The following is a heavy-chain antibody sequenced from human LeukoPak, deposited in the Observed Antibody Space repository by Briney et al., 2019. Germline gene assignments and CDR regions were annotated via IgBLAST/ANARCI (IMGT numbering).Heavy chain of an antibody. J-gene: IGHJ5*02. V-gene: IGHV1-8*01. CDR3: ATSSYCSSTSCYPESNWFDP. Sequence: ASVKVSCKASGYTFTSYEINWVRQATGQGLEWMGWMNPNSGNTGYAQKFQGRVTMTRNTSISTAYMELSSLRSEDTAVYYCATSSYCSSTSCYPESNWFDPWGQGSQVTVSS. CDR2: MNPNSGNT. CDR1: GYTFTSYE. D-gene: IGHD2-2*01.